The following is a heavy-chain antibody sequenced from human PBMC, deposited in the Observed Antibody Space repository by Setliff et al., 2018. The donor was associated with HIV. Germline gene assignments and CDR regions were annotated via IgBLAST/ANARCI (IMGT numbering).Heavy chain of an antibody. J-gene: IGHJ4*02. CDR3: ARQGYNYGPDDS. CDR1: GYIFTNFW. D-gene: IGHD5-18*01. CDR2: VYPGDSDA. Sequence: GESLKISCKTSGYIFTNFWIDWVRQMPGKGLEWMGIVYPGDSDAKYSPSFQGQVTISVDKSISTVYLQWGSLKPSDTATYFCARQGYNYGPDDSWGQGTLVTVSS. V-gene: IGHV5-51*01.